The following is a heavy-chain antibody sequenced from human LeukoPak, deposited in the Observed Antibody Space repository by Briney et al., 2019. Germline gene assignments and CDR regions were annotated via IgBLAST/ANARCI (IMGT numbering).Heavy chain of an antibody. CDR1: GFTFSSYA. CDR3: ARDKSPTYYYATFDY. D-gene: IGHD3-10*01. V-gene: IGHV3-30-3*01. Sequence: PGGSLRLSCAASGFTFSSYAMHWVRQAPGKGLEWVAVISYDGSNKYYADSVKGRFTISRDNSKNTLYLQMNSLRAEGTAVYYCARDKSPTYYYATFDYWGQGTLVTVSS. CDR2: ISYDGSNK. J-gene: IGHJ4*02.